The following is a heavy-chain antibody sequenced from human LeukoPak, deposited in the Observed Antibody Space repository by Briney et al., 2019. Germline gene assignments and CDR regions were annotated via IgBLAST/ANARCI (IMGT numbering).Heavy chain of an antibody. CDR2: ITPNSGGT. Sequence: ASVTDSCMATGYTHTGYYMHWLRQAPGQGLDWMGWITPNSGGTNYAQKFQGRVTMTRDTSISTAYMELSRLRSDDTAVYYCARDHGARSRGWYGYWGQGTLVTVSS. D-gene: IGHD6-19*01. V-gene: IGHV1-2*02. CDR1: GYTHTGYY. J-gene: IGHJ4*02. CDR3: ARDHGARSRGWYGY.